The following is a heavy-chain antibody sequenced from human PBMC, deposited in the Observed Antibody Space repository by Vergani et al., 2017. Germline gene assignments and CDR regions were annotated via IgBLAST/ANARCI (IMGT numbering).Heavy chain of an antibody. D-gene: IGHD6-19*01. CDR1: GFTFSGSA. V-gene: IGHV3-73*02. J-gene: IGHJ6*02. CDR2: LRSKANSYAT. CDR3: TSSVSYISGWYHGDYYCGMDV. Sequence: EVQLVESGGGLVQPGGSLKLSCAASGFTFSGSAKHWVRQAYGKGLEWVGRLRSKANSYATAYAASVKGRFTISSDDSKETAYLQMNSLKTEDTAEFYCTSSVSYISGWYHGDYYCGMDVWGQGTTVTVSS.